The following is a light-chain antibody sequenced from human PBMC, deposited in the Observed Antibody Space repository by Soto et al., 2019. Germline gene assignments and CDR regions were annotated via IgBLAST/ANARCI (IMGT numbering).Light chain of an antibody. CDR2: GAS. J-gene: IGKJ1*01. V-gene: IGKV3-15*01. CDR3: QQSTSWPRT. Sequence: EIVMTQSPATLSVSPGEGATLSCRASQSVSSNLAWYQQKPGQAPRLLIYGASTRATGIPARFSGSGSGTEFTLSISCLPSEDFALYYCQQSTSWPRTFGQGTKVDTK. CDR1: QSVSSN.